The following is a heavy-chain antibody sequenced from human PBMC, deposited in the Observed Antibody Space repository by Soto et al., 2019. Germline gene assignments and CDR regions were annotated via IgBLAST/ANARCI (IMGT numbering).Heavy chain of an antibody. CDR2: IYYSGST. V-gene: IGHV4-31*03. Sequence: HTYTVSGGTSGDVGDRRIMKRQHPGKGLEWIGYIYYSGSTYYNPSLKSRVTISVDTSKNQFSLKLSSVTAADTAVYYCAREPKHDPHAFDIWGQGTMVTVSS. CDR1: GGTSGDVGDR. CDR3: AREPKHDPHAFDI. J-gene: IGHJ3*02.